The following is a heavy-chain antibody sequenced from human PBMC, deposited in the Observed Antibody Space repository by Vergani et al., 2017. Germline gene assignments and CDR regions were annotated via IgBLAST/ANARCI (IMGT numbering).Heavy chain of an antibody. V-gene: IGHV3-30*18. J-gene: IGHJ6*03. CDR2: ISYDGSNK. CDR3: AKGGYCSGGSCYSYYYYYMDV. D-gene: IGHD2-15*01. Sequence: QVQLVESGGGVVQPGRSLRLSCAASGFTFSSYGMHWVRQAPDKGLEWVAVISYDGSNKYYADSVKGRFTISRDNSKNTLYLQMNSLRAEDTAVYYCAKGGYCSGGSCYSYYYYYMDVWGKGTTVTVSS. CDR1: GFTFSSYG.